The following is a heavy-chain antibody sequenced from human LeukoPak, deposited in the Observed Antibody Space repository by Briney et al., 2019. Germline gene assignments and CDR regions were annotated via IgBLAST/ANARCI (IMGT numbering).Heavy chain of an antibody. V-gene: IGHV1-18*01. CDR1: GYTFTSYG. J-gene: IGHJ3*02. CDR2: ISAYNGNT. Sequence: ASVKVSCKASGYTFTSYGISWVRQAPGQGLEWMGWISAYNGNTNYAQKLQGRVTMTTDTSTSTAYMELRSLRSDDTAVYYCARACPPFITGTTCGDIWGQGTMVTVSS. CDR3: ARACPPFITGTTCGDI. D-gene: IGHD1-7*01.